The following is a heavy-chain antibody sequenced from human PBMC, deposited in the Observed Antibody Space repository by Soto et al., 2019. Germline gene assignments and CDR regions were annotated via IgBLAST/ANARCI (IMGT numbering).Heavy chain of an antibody. V-gene: IGHV3-30-3*02. CDR3: AKRAAGTGVYLDS. CDR2: ISFDGGNK. Sequence: QVQLVESGGGVVKPGRSLRLSCVASGFSFSFASHALNWVRQAPGQGLEGVAVISFDGGNKFYADSVKGRFTISRDNSKNTLYLDMSILRPDDTAVYYCAKRAAGTGVYLDSWGQGTLVSVSS. D-gene: IGHD1-1*01. J-gene: IGHJ4*02. CDR1: GFSFSFASHA.